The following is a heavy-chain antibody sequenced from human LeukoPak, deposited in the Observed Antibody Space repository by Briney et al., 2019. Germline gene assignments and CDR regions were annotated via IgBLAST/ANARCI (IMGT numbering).Heavy chain of an antibody. V-gene: IGHV3-7*01. Sequence: GGSLRLSCAASGFTFSNYWMSWVRQAPGKGLEWVANIKQDGSEKYYVDSVKGRFTISRDNAKNSLYLQMNSLRAEDTAVYYCARDRSSSWPEYFQHWGQGTLVTVSS. CDR1: GFTFSNYW. CDR2: IKQDGSEK. D-gene: IGHD6-13*01. J-gene: IGHJ1*01. CDR3: ARDRSSSWPEYFQH.